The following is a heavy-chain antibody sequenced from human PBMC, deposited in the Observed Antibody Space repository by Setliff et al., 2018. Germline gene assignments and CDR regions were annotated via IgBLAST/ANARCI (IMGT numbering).Heavy chain of an antibody. D-gene: IGHD2-15*01. CDR3: AISSLSICSGGSCPNAFDI. Sequence: ASVKVSCKGSGYILSSYGISWVRQAPGQGLERMGWISPYNGVTNYAQRFQGRVTMTTDTSTSAAYMELRSLRSDDTAVYYCAISSLSICSGGSCPNAFDIWGQGTMVTVSS. CDR2: ISPYNGVT. J-gene: IGHJ3*02. CDR1: GYILSSYG. V-gene: IGHV1-18*01.